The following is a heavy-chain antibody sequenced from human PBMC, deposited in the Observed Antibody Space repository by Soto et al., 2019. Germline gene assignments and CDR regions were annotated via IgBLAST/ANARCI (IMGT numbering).Heavy chain of an antibody. CDR1: GFTFSSYG. V-gene: IGHV3-30*18. CDR3: AKVTGYCSSSSCSREYYYYYGLDV. Sequence: QPGGSLRLSCAASGFTFSSYGMHWVRQAPGKGLEWVAVISYDGSNKYYGDSVKGRFTISRDNPKNTLFLQMNSLRAEDTAVYYCAKVTGYCSSSSCSREYYYYYGLDVWGQGTTVTVSS. J-gene: IGHJ6*02. CDR2: ISYDGSNK. D-gene: IGHD2-2*01.